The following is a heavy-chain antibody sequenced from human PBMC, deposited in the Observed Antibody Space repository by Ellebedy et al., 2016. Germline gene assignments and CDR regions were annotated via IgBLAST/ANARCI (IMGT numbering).Heavy chain of an antibody. D-gene: IGHD3-16*01. Sequence: GGSLRLXXAASGFTFSDYYMSWIRQAPGKGLEWVSYISSSGSTIYYADSVKGRFTISRDNAKNSLYLQMNSLRAEDTAVYYCARVLGRRWDDAFDIWGQGTMVTVSS. V-gene: IGHV3-11*01. CDR3: ARVLGRRWDDAFDI. CDR2: ISSSGSTI. CDR1: GFTFSDYY. J-gene: IGHJ3*02.